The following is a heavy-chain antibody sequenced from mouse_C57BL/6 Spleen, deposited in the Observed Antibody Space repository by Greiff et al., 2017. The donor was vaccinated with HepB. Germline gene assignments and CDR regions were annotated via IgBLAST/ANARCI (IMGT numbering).Heavy chain of an antibody. CDR1: GYTFTSYG. D-gene: IGHD2-4*01. CDR3: AKFYDYDGYYAMDY. CDR2: IYPRSGNT. Sequence: QVQLQQSGAELARPGASVKLSCKASGYTFTSYGISWVKQRTGQGLEWIGEIYPRSGNTYYNEKFKGKATLTADKSSSTAYMELRSLTSEDSAVYFCAKFYDYDGYYAMDYWGQGTSVTVSS. J-gene: IGHJ4*01. V-gene: IGHV1-81*01.